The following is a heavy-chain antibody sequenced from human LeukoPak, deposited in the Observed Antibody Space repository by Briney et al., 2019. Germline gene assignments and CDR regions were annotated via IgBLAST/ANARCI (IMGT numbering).Heavy chain of an antibody. D-gene: IGHD1-14*01. CDR3: AKPARTDYTDY. Sequence: GGSLRLSCAASGFTFSNYYMTWIRQAPGKGVERLSYISSSGSTIHYTDSVKGRFTVSRDNAKNSLSLQMNSLRAEDTAVYYCAKPARTDYTDYWGQGTLVTVSS. CDR1: GFTFSNYY. V-gene: IGHV3-11*01. J-gene: IGHJ4*02. CDR2: ISSSGSTI.